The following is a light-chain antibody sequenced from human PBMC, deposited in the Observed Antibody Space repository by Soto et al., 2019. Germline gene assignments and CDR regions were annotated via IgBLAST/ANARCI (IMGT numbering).Light chain of an antibody. J-gene: IGKJ5*01. V-gene: IGKV3-11*01. CDR2: DVS. CDR3: QQRSNWPPT. Sequence: EIVLTQSPATLSLSPGERATLSCRASQSVGTYLAWYQQKPGQSPRLLMFDVSNRATGIPARFSGSGSGTDFTLTISSLEPEDFAVYYCQQRSNWPPTFGQGTRLEIK. CDR1: QSVGTY.